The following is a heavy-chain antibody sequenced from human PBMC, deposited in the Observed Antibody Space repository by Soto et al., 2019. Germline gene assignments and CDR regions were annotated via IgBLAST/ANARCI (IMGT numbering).Heavy chain of an antibody. J-gene: IGHJ5*02. CDR1: AFAFSTYA. CDR2: ISFDGINK. CDR3: AKDLAYCSGDTCSQHDGSDT. Sequence: QVQLVESGGGGVQPGGSLRLSCAASAFAFSTYAMHWVRQAPGKGLEWVAIISFDGINKFYANSVKGRFTISRDNSKNTLYLEMTSLRAEDTAVYFCAKDLAYCSGDTCSQHDGSDTWGQAILVTVSS. V-gene: IGHV3-30*18. D-gene: IGHD2-21*01.